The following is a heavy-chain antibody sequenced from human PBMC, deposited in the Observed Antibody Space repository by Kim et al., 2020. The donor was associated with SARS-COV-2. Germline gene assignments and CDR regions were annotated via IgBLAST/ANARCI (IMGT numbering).Heavy chain of an antibody. CDR3: ARDPYDISGYYLNAFDI. CDR1: GYTFTSYP. Sequence: ASVKVSCKASGYTFTSYPMHWVRQAPGQRLEWMGWINAGNGNTKYSQKFQGRVTITRDTSASTAYMELSSLRSEDTAVYYCARDPYDISGYYLNAFDIWGQGTMVTVSS. CDR2: INAGNGNT. V-gene: IGHV1-3*01. D-gene: IGHD3-22*01. J-gene: IGHJ3*02.